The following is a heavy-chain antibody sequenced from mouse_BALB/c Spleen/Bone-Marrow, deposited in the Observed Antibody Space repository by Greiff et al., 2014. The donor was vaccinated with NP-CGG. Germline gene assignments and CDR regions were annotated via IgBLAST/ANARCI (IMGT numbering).Heavy chain of an antibody. D-gene: IGHD1-1*01. CDR3: NYYGNTFDY. J-gene: IGHJ2*01. Sequence: QVQLQQSDAELVKPGASVKISCKASGHTFTDHAIHWVKQKPEQGLEWIGYISPGTGSIKYNEKFKDKVTLTADKSSSTAYMQLNSLTSEDSTVYFCNYYGNTFDYWGQGTTLTVSS. CDR2: ISPGTGSI. V-gene: IGHV1S53*02. CDR1: GHTFTDHA.